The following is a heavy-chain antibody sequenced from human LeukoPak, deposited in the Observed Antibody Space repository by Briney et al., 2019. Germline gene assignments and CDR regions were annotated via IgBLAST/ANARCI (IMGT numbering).Heavy chain of an antibody. D-gene: IGHD6-19*01. V-gene: IGHV3-23*01. Sequence: GGSLRLSCAASGFIFRNYAMRWVRQAPGKGLEWVSAISGGGGDRFYADSVKGRFTISRDNSKNTLYLQMSSLRVEDTAVYYCGKAEAGTYYFDYWGQGTLVTVSS. CDR1: GFIFRNYA. CDR2: ISGGGGDR. CDR3: GKAEAGTYYFDY. J-gene: IGHJ4*02.